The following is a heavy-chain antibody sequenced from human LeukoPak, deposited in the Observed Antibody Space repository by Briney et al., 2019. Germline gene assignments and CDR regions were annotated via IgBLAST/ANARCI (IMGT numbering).Heavy chain of an antibody. D-gene: IGHD4-23*01. J-gene: IGHJ4*02. CDR2: ISGSGSST. CDR1: GITFSSYT. CDR3: ATGRRRGYGGNSDPGFDY. V-gene: IGHV3-23*01. Sequence: GGSLRLSCAASGITFSSYTMRWVRQGPGKGLEWVSGISGSGSSTHYADSVKGRFTISRDNSKNTLHLQMDSLRAEDTAVYYCATGRRRGYGGNSDPGFDYWGQGTLVTVFS.